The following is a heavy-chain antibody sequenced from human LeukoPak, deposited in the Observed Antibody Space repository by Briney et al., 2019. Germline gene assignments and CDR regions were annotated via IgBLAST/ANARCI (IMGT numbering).Heavy chain of an antibody. CDR1: GGSFSGYY. J-gene: IGHJ5*02. CDR3: ASGRRGYSYGYGVGFSFDP. Sequence: PSETLSLTCAVYGGSFSGYYWSWIRQPPGKGLEWVGEINHSGSTNYNPSLKSRVTISVDTSKNQFSLKLSSVTAADTAVYYCASGRRGYSYGYGVGFSFDPWGQGTLVTVSS. V-gene: IGHV4-34*01. D-gene: IGHD5-18*01. CDR2: INHSGST.